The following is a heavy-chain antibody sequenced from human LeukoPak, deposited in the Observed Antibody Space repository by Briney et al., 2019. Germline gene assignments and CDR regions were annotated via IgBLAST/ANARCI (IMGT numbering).Heavy chain of an antibody. Sequence: SETLSLTCIVSGGSIGTYYWTWIRQPPGKGLEWIGRIYTSGSTNYNPSPKSRVTMSVDTSKNQFSLKLSSVTAADTAVYYCARGRGGAFDIWGQGTMVTVSS. CDR1: GGSIGTYY. V-gene: IGHV4-4*07. CDR3: ARGRGGAFDI. CDR2: IYTSGST. J-gene: IGHJ3*02. D-gene: IGHD3-10*01.